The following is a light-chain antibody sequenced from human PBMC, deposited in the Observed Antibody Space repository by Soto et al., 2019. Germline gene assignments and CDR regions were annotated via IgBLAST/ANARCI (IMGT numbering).Light chain of an antibody. CDR3: QQSYSTPWT. J-gene: IGKJ1*01. V-gene: IGKV3-11*01. CDR1: QSFSSY. CDR2: GGS. Sequence: EIVLTQSPATLSLSPGERATLSCRASQSFSSYLAWYQQKPGQAPRLLIFGGSTRATGIPTRFSGSGSGTDFTLTISSLQPGDFATYFCQQSYSTPWTFGHGTKVDNK.